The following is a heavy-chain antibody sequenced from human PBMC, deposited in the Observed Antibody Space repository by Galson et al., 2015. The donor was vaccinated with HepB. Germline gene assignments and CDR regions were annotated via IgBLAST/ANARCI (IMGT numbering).Heavy chain of an antibody. J-gene: IGHJ3*02. CDR3: ARVGRDRSEYSSGWYHDAFDI. CDR1: GYSFTSYW. V-gene: IGHV5-51*01. CDR2: IYPGDSDT. D-gene: IGHD6-19*01. Sequence: QSGAEVKKPGESLKISCTGSGYSFTSYWIGWVRQMPGKGLEWMGIIYPGDSDTRYSPSFQGQVTISADKSISTAYLQWSSLKASDTAMYYCARVGRDRSEYSSGWYHDAFDIWGQGTMVTVSS.